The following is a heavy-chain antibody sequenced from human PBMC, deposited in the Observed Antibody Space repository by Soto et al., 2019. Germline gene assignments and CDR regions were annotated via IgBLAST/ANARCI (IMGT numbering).Heavy chain of an antibody. CDR1: GGTFSSYA. J-gene: IGHJ3*02. CDR2: IIPIFGTA. V-gene: IGHV1-69*06. D-gene: IGHD3-22*01. CDR3: ARGVVYYYDSSGYYSGAFDI. Sequence: ASVKVSCKASGGTFSSYAISWVRQAPGQGLEWMGGIIPIFGTANYAQKFQGRVTITADKSTSTAYMELSSLRSEDTAVYYCARGVVYYYDSSGYYSGAFDIWGQGTMVTVSS.